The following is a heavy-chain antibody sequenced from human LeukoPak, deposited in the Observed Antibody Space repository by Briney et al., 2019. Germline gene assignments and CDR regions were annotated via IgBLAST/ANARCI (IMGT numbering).Heavy chain of an antibody. CDR2: IRHDGNIK. J-gene: IGHJ5*02. Sequence: QPGGSLRLSCAASGFSFSKYAMHWVRQAPGKGLEWVSFIRHDGNIKNYADSVKGRFTISRDNSKDTLYLQMNSLRAEDTAVYYCTKRDDYGANTRLPKFNWFDPWGQGALVTVSS. D-gene: IGHD4-23*01. CDR1: GFSFSKYA. V-gene: IGHV3-30*02. CDR3: TKRDDYGANTRLPKFNWFDP.